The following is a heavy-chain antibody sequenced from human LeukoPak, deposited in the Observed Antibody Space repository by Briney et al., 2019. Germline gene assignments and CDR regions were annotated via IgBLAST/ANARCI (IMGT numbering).Heavy chain of an antibody. Sequence: GGSLRLSCAASGFTFSDYYMSWIRQAPGKGLEWVSYISSSGSTIYYADSVKGRFTISRDNAKNSLYLQMNSLRAEDTAVYYCARDSAYCSSTSCYGVLDYWGQGTLVTVSS. CDR1: GFTFSDYY. J-gene: IGHJ4*02. CDR2: ISSSGSTI. V-gene: IGHV3-11*04. D-gene: IGHD2-2*01. CDR3: ARDSAYCSSTSCYGVLDY.